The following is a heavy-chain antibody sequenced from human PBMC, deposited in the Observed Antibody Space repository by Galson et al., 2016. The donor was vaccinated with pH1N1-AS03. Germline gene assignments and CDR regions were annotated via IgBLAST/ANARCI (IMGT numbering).Heavy chain of an antibody. CDR2: MYPANFDT. Sequence: QSGAEVKEPGESLKISCKASAYTFANYWIVWVRQMPGKGLEWMGIMYPANFDTRYSPSFQGHVTISADTSINTAYLQWSSLRASDTAMYYCARRISVTGREFDSWGQGTLVTVSS. D-gene: IGHD6-19*01. CDR1: AYTFANYW. V-gene: IGHV5-51*01. J-gene: IGHJ5*01. CDR3: ARRISVTGREFDS.